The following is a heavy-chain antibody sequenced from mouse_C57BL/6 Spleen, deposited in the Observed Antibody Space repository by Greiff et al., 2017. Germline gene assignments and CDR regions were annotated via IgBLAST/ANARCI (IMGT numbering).Heavy chain of an antibody. CDR2: ISSGGSYT. CDR3: ARLYGSSHYYAMDY. D-gene: IGHD1-1*01. J-gene: IGHJ4*01. CDR1: GFTFSSYG. V-gene: IGHV5-6*01. Sequence: EVKVVESGGDLVKPGGSLKLSCAASGFTFSSYGMSWVRQTPDKRLEWVATISSGGSYTYYPDSVKGRFTISRDNAKNTLYLQMSSLKSEDTAMYYCARLYGSSHYYAMDYWGQGTSVTVSS.